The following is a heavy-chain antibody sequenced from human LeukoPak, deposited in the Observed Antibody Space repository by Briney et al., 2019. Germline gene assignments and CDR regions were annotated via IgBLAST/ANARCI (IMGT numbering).Heavy chain of an antibody. V-gene: IGHV3-30*02. CDR3: AKDLVNPGGSYYQF. J-gene: IGHJ4*02. CDR2: IQYDGSNK. Sequence: GGSLRLSCAASGFTFSDYYMSWIRQAPGKGLEWVAFIQYDGSNKFYADSVKGRFTISRDNSKNTLYLQMNSLRAEDTAVYYCAKDLVNPGGSYYQFWGQGTLVTVSS. D-gene: IGHD1-26*01. CDR1: GFTFSDYY.